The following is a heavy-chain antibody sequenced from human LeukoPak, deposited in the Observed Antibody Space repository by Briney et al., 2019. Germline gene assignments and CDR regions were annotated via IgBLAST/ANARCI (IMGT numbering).Heavy chain of an antibody. D-gene: IGHD6-13*01. CDR2: IYHSGST. J-gene: IGHJ4*02. V-gene: IGHV4-39*07. Sequence: SETLSLTCTVSGGSISSSSYYWGWIRQPPGKGLEWIGSIYHSGSTYYNPSLKSRVTISVDTSKNQFSLKLSSVTAADTAVYYCARDAEVAAAGVFDYWGQGTLVTVSS. CDR1: GGSISSSSYY. CDR3: ARDAEVAAAGVFDY.